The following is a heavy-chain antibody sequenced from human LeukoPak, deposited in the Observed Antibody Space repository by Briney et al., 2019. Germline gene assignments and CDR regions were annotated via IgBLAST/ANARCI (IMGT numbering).Heavy chain of an antibody. Sequence: SETLSLTCTVSGDSVSSDSYYWSWIRQPPGKGQEWIGYIYYSGTTKQNPSLKSRVTLSVDTSKNQLYLKLNSVTAADTAVYYCARDSRGYCDSSGYFDHWGQGTLVTVSS. V-gene: IGHV4-61*01. J-gene: IGHJ4*02. CDR3: ARDSRGYCDSSGYFDH. CDR2: IYYSGTT. CDR1: GDSVSSDSYY. D-gene: IGHD3-22*01.